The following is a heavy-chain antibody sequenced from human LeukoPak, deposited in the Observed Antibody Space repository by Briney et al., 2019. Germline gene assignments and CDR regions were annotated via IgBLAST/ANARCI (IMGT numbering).Heavy chain of an antibody. V-gene: IGHV3-23*01. CDR2: ISPSGDIT. CDR1: GFTFRKHG. D-gene: IGHD3-10*01. Sequence: GGSLRLSCAASGFTFRKHGMNWVRQAPGKGLEWVSGISPSGDITYYADSVKGRFTISRDNSKNTLYLEVISLTAEDTAVYYCAKDDAWIRFGEWSQGTLVTVSS. CDR3: AKDDAWIRFGE. J-gene: IGHJ4*02.